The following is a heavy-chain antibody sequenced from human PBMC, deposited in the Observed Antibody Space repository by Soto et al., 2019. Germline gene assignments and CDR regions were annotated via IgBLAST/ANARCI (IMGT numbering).Heavy chain of an antibody. CDR2: INPNSGGT. D-gene: IGHD5-18*01. Sequence: ASVKVSCKGSGYTFTGYYMHWVRQAPGQGLEWMGWINPNSGGTNYAQRFQGWVTMTRDTSISTAYMELSRLRSDDTAVYYCARARIQLGQIFDYWGQGTLVTVSS. V-gene: IGHV1-2*04. J-gene: IGHJ4*02. CDR1: GYTFTGYY. CDR3: ARARIQLGQIFDY.